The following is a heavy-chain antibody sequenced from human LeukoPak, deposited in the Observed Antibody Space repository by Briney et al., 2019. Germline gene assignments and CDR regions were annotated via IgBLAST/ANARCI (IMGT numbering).Heavy chain of an antibody. J-gene: IGHJ5*02. CDR3: AIHVGYGNNWFDP. V-gene: IGHV4-59*08. Sequence: PSETLSLTCTVSGGSISSYYWSWLRQPPGKGLEWIGYIYDSGSTNYKPSLKSRITISVATSKNQFPLKLRSLTAADTAVYCGAIHVGYGNNWFDPWGEGTLVTVSS. CDR1: GGSISSYY. D-gene: IGHD5-18*01. CDR2: IYDSGST.